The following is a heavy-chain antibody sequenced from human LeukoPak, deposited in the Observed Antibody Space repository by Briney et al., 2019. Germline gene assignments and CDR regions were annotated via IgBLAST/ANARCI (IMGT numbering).Heavy chain of an antibody. D-gene: IGHD6-19*01. CDR3: AWGWSWNFDI. CDR1: GFTFSSYS. V-gene: IGHV3-48*01. J-gene: IGHJ3*02. Sequence: AGGSMRLSCAASGFTFSSYSMNWVRQAPGKGLEWVSYIGRSNAIYYADSVKGRFTISKDNAQNSLFLQMDSLGADDKAVDYFAWGWSWNFDIWGQGTMVTVSS. CDR2: IGRSNAI.